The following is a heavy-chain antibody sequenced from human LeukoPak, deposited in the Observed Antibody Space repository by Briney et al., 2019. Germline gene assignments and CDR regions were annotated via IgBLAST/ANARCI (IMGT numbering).Heavy chain of an antibody. D-gene: IGHD2-2*02. CDR1: GFTFSSYS. CDR2: ISSSSSYI. J-gene: IGHJ4*02. V-gene: IGHV3-21*01. CDR3: ARYCSSTSCYNY. Sequence: KPGGSLRLSCAASGFTFSSYSMNWVRQAPGKGLEWVSSISSSSSYIYYADSVKGRFTISRDNAKNSLYLQMNSLGAEDTAVYYCARYCSSTSCYNYWGQGTLVTVSS.